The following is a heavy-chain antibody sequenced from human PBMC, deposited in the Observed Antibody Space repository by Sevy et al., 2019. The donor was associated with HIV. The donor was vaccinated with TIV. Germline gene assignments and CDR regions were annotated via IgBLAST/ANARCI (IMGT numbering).Heavy chain of an antibody. CDR3: ARDVDTPFVRSFDS. CDR2: ISSSSRTI. D-gene: IGHD5-18*01. Sequence: GGSLRRSCVVSGLTFSSDSMNWVRQAPGKGLEWLAYISSSSRTIYYADSLEGRFTISRDNDKKSVFLQMNNLSDEDSATYYCARDVDTPFVRSFDSWGQGTLVTVSS. CDR1: GLTFSSDS. J-gene: IGHJ4*02. V-gene: IGHV3-48*02.